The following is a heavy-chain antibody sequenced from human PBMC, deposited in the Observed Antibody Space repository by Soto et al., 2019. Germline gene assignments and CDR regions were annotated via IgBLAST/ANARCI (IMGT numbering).Heavy chain of an antibody. V-gene: IGHV4-34*01. J-gene: IGHJ5*02. CDR2: INHSGST. CDR3: ARRIDNWCDP. Sequence: PSETLSLTCAVYGGSFSGYYWSWIRQPPGKGLEWIGEINHSGSTNYNPSLKSRVTISVDTSKNQFSLKLSSATAADTAVYYCARRIDNWCDPWGQGTLVTVSS. CDR1: GGSFSGYY. D-gene: IGHD2-15*01.